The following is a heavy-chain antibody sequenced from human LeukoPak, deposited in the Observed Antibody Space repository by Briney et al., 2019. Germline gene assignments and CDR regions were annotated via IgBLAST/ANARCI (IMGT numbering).Heavy chain of an antibody. D-gene: IGHD1-1*01. CDR2: IYYHENT. J-gene: IGHJ4*02. CDR1: GGSISSSSDY. V-gene: IGHV4-39*01. CDR3: ARRAYSAAYWKHFDY. Sequence: SETLSLTCTVSGGSISSSSDYWGWIRQAPGKGLEWIGSIYYHENTYYNSSLKSRVAISVDTSKNQFSLKLNSVTAADTAVYFCARRAYSAAYWKHFDYWGQGTLVTVSS.